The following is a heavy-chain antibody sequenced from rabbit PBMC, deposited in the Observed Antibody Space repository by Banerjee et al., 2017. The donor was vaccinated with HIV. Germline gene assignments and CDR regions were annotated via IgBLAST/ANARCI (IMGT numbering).Heavy chain of an antibody. J-gene: IGHJ3*01. CDR1: GFFFSSSDY. CDR3: ARDTGSSFSSYGMDL. D-gene: IGHD8-1*01. V-gene: IGHV1S40*01. Sequence: QSLEESGGDLVKPGASLTLTCTASGFFFSSSDYMCWVRQAPGKGLEWISCIAGSSSGSTYSATWAKGRFTISKTSSTTVTLQMTSLTVADTATYFCARDTGSSFSSYGMDLWGQGTLVTVS. CDR2: IAGSSSGST.